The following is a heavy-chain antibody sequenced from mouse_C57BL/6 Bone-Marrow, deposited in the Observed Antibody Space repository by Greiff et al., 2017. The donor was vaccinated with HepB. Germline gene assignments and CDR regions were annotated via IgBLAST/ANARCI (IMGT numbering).Heavy chain of an antibody. CDR3: ARKAGGSSNYFDY. CDR1: GYTFTDYN. CDR2: INPNNGGT. J-gene: IGHJ2*01. Sequence: EVKLMESGPELVKPGASVKMSCKASGYTFTDYNMHWVKQSHGKSLEWIGYINPNNGGTSYNQKFKGKATLTVNKSSSTAYMELRSLTSEDSAVYYCARKAGGSSNYFDYWGQGTTLTVSS. D-gene: IGHD1-1*01. V-gene: IGHV1-22*01.